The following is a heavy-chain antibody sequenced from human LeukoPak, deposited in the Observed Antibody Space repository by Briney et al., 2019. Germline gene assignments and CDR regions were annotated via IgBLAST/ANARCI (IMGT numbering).Heavy chain of an antibody. Sequence: GGSLRLSCAASGFIFDGYSMNWVRQAPGKGLEWVAYIQTDGYVVNYVDSVKGRFTISRDSATRSVDLQMISLRAEDTAVYYCARDQQRGYSYGYFDYWGQGTLVTVSS. J-gene: IGHJ4*02. D-gene: IGHD5-18*01. CDR3: ARDQQRGYSYGYFDY. V-gene: IGHV3-48*01. CDR2: IQTDGYVV. CDR1: GFIFDGYS.